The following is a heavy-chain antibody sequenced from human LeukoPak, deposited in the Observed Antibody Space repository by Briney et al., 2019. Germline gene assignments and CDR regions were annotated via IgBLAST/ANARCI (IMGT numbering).Heavy chain of an antibody. CDR1: GGSISSSSYY. CDR2: IYYSGST. D-gene: IGHD1-7*01. J-gene: IGHJ4*02. Sequence: PSETLSLTCTVSGGSISSSSYYWGWIRQPPGKEQEWIGSIYYSGSTYYNPSLKSRVTISVDTSKNQFSLKLSSVTAADTAVYYCARRPYNWNYVVFDYWGQGTLVTVSS. CDR3: ARRPYNWNYVVFDY. V-gene: IGHV4-39*01.